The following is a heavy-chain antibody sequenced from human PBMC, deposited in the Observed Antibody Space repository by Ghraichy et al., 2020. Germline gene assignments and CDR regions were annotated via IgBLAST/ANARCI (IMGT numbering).Heavy chain of an antibody. CDR3: ARERTIFGVVIDQNPLDY. D-gene: IGHD3-3*01. J-gene: IGHJ4*02. CDR2: ISAYNGNT. V-gene: IGHV1-18*04. CDR1: GYTFTSYG. Sequence: ASVKVSCKASGYTFTSYGISWVRQAPGQGLEWMGWISAYNGNTNYAQKLQGRVTMTTDTSTSTAYMELRSLRSDDTAVYYCARERTIFGVVIDQNPLDYWGQGTLVTVSS.